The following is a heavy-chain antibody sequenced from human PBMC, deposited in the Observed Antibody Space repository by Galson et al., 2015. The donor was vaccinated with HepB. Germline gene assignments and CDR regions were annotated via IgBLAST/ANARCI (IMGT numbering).Heavy chain of an antibody. CDR2: TSVSGGSA. CDR1: GFTFSTYA. Sequence: SLRLSCAASGFTFSTYAMSWVRQAPGKGLEWISATSVSGGSAYYVDSVKGRFTISRDNSMNALYLQMNSLRAEDTAVYYCARDTGTQRLGLFHLWGQGTMVTVSS. D-gene: IGHD6-19*01. CDR3: ARDTGTQRLGLFHL. J-gene: IGHJ3*01. V-gene: IGHV3-23*01.